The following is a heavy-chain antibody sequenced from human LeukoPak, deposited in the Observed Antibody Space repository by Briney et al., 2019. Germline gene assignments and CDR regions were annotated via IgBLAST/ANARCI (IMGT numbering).Heavy chain of an antibody. D-gene: IGHD3-22*01. Sequence: ASVKVSCKASGGTFSSYAISWVRQAPGQGLEWMGWISAYNGNTNYAQKLQGRVTMTTDTSTSTAYMELRSLRSDDTAVYYCASSRHYYDSSGYYDYWGQGTLVTVSS. CDR2: ISAYNGNT. CDR3: ASSRHYYDSSGYYDY. V-gene: IGHV1-18*01. CDR1: GGTFSSYA. J-gene: IGHJ4*02.